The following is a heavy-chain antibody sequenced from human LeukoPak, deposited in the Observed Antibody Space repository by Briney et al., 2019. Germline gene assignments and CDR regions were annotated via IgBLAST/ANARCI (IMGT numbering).Heavy chain of an antibody. CDR2: IKQDGSEK. Sequence: PGGSLRLSCAASGFTFSSYAMSWVRQAPGKGLEWVANIKQDGSEKYYVDSVKGRFTISRDNAKNSLYLQMNSLRAEDTAVYYSARMVWFGELTYGGQGTLVTVSS. V-gene: IGHV3-7*01. D-gene: IGHD3-10*01. CDR1: GFTFSSYA. CDR3: ARMVWFGELTY. J-gene: IGHJ4*02.